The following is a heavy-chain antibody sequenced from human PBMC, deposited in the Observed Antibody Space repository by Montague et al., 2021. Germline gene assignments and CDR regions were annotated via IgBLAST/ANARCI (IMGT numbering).Heavy chain of an antibody. CDR1: SGSIFRAH. CDR3: ARQDYFVSGTSYKGFDP. V-gene: IGHV4-59*08. D-gene: IGHD3-10*01. J-gene: IGHJ5*02. CDR2: MFYGGAT. Sequence: SETLSLTCTVSSGSIFRAHWSWVRQPPGKGLEWLGSMFYGGATSNNPSLKSRVTMSIDTSTNQSSLKLSFVTAADTAVYYCARQDYFVSGTSYKGFDPWGQGILVTVSS.